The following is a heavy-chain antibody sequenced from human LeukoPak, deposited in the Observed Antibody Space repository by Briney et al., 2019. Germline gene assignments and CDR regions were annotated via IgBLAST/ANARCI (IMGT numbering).Heavy chain of an antibody. J-gene: IGHJ4*02. V-gene: IGHV4-59*01. D-gene: IGHD6-19*01. CDR2: IYYSGST. CDR3: ARAAKGGSGWYDY. Sequence: SETLSLTCTVSGGSISSYHWSWIRQPPGKGLEWIGYIYYSGSTNYNPSLKSRVTISVDTSKNQFSLKLSSVTAADTAVYYCARAAKGGSGWYDYWGQGTLVTVSS. CDR1: GGSISSYH.